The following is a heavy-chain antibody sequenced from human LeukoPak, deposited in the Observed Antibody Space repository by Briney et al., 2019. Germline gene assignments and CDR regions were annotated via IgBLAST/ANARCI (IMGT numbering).Heavy chain of an antibody. CDR3: ARGGSGWYRNFDY. V-gene: IGHV4-31*03. J-gene: IGHJ4*02. D-gene: IGHD6-19*01. CDR1: GGSISSGGYY. Sequence: SETLSLTCTVSGGSISSGGYYWSWLCQHPGKGLVGIGYIYYSWRTYYNPSLNSRVTISVDTSKNQYSLKLSSVTAAATAVYYCARGGSGWYRNFDYWGQGTLVTVSS. CDR2: IYYSWRT.